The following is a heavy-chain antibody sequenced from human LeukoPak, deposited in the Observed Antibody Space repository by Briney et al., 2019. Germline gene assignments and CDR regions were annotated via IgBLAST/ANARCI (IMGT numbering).Heavy chain of an antibody. Sequence: GGSLRLSCAASGFTFSSYAMSWVRRAPGKGLEWVSAISGSGGSTYYADSVKGRFTISRDNSKNTLYLQMNSLRVEDTAVYYCANNWREGYSGFDGGYWGQGTLVTVSS. CDR3: ANNWREGYSGFDGGY. CDR2: ISGSGGST. CDR1: GFTFSSYA. V-gene: IGHV3-23*01. J-gene: IGHJ4*02. D-gene: IGHD5-12*01.